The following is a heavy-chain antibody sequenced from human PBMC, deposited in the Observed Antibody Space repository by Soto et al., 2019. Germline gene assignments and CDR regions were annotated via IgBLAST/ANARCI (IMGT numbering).Heavy chain of an antibody. V-gene: IGHV4-39*01. Sequence: PSETLSLTCTVSGGSISSSSYYWGWIRQPPGKGLEWIGSIYYSGSTYYNPSLKSRVTISVDTSKNQFSLKLSSVTAADTAVYYCARGSQAPSDYWGQGTLVTVSS. CDR2: IYYSGST. D-gene: IGHD6-13*01. CDR3: ARGSQAPSDY. CDR1: GGSISSSSYY. J-gene: IGHJ4*02.